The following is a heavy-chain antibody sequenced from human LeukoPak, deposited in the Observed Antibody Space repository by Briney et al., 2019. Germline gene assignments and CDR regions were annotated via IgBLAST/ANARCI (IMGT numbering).Heavy chain of an antibody. CDR3: ASGVLAAMVPDY. Sequence: PGGSLRLSCAASGFTFSSYWMHWVRQAPGKGLMWISRISGGGSATSYADSVKGRFTISRDNAQNTLYLQMNSLRPEDTAVYYCASGVLAAMVPDYWGQGILVTVSS. V-gene: IGHV3-74*01. CDR2: ISGGGSAT. CDR1: GFTFSSYW. D-gene: IGHD5-18*01. J-gene: IGHJ4*02.